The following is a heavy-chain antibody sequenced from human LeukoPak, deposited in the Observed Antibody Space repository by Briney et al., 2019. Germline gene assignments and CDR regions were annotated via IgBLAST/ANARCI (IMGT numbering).Heavy chain of an antibody. Sequence: GGSLRLSCAASGFTFSSYSMNWVRQAPGKGLEWFSSIRSSSTDIYYADSVKGRFTISRDDAKNSLYLQMNSLRAEDTAVYYCARARSSLPLNWFDPWGQGTLVIVSS. V-gene: IGHV3-21*01. CDR2: IRSSSTDI. J-gene: IGHJ5*02. CDR3: ARARSSLPLNWFDP. D-gene: IGHD6-13*01. CDR1: GFTFSSYS.